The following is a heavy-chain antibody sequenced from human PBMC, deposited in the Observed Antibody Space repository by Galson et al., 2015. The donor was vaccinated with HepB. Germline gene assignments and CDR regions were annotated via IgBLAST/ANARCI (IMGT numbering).Heavy chain of an antibody. Sequence: SVKVSCKASGYTFTSYAMHWVRQAPGQRLEWMGWINAGNGNTKYSQKFQGRVTITRDTSASTAYMELSSLRSEDTAVYYCARDQRGIAVRGWFDPWGQGTLVTVSS. CDR1: GYTFTSYA. CDR3: ARDQRGIAVRGWFDP. D-gene: IGHD6-19*01. J-gene: IGHJ5*02. V-gene: IGHV1-3*01. CDR2: INAGNGNT.